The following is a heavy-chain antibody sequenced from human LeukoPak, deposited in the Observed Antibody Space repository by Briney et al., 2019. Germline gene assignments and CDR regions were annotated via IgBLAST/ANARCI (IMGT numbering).Heavy chain of an antibody. V-gene: IGHV4-34*01. CDR2: INHSGST. CDR1: GGSFSGYY. CDR3: ARGSSSGYLGRYFDY. D-gene: IGHD3-22*01. Sequence: SSETLSLTCAVYGGSFSGYYWSWTRQPPGKGLEWIGEINHSGSTNYNPSLKSRVTISVDTSKNQFSLKLSSVTAADTAVYYCARGSSSGYLGRYFDYWGQGTLVTVSS. J-gene: IGHJ4*02.